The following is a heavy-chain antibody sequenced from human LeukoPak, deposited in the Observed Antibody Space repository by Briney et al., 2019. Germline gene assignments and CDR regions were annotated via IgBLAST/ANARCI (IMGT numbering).Heavy chain of an antibody. CDR2: ISPTSSYT. V-gene: IGHV3-11*06. CDR1: GFTYSDYY. CDR3: ARNTGTYDY. Sequence: GGSLRLSCAASGFTYSDYYMSWIRHAPGKGLECVSYISPTSSYTKYAHSLKGRFTIPRDNVKNSLFLQMNVLRAEDTAVYYCARNTGTYDYWGQGTLVTVSS. J-gene: IGHJ4*02. D-gene: IGHD1-1*01.